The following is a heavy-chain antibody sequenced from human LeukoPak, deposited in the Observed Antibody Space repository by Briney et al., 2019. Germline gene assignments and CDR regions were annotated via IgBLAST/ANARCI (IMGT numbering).Heavy chain of an antibody. D-gene: IGHD5-12*01. V-gene: IGHV1-18*01. J-gene: IGHJ4*02. CDR3: VRDDGWLRDS. CDR2: IRAYNGNT. CDR1: GGTFTSYG. Sequence: ASVKVSCTASGGTFTSYGSSWMRQAPGQGLEWMGWIRAYNGNTNFAQKLQGRVTMNTVTSTSAAYLALRSLRSDDRAVYYFVRDDGWLRDSWGQGTQVTVSS.